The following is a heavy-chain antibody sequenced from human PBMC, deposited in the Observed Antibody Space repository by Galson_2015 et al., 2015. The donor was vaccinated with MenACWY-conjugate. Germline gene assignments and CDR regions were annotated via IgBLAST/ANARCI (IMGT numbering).Heavy chain of an antibody. J-gene: IGHJ2*01. D-gene: IGHD2-15*01. CDR3: ARPPGYCTGGGCFYWYFDL. CDR1: GFDFSTYW. Sequence: SLRLSCAASGFDFSTYWMHWVRQAPGKGLVWVSRISSGGSTTDYAESVKGRFTISRDNSKNTLFLQMNNLRADDTAQYYCARPPGYCTGGGCFYWYFDLWGRGSLVTVSS. V-gene: IGHV3-74*01. CDR2: ISSGGSTT.